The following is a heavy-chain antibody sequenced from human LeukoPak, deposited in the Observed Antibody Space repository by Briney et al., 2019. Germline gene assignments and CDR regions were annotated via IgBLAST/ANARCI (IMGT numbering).Heavy chain of an antibody. Sequence: PAASVKVSCKASGYTFTSYAMHWVRQAPGQRLEWMGWINAGNGNTKYSQEFQGRVTITRDTSASTAYMELSSLRSDDTAVYFCARMKGAGPGVNYFYMDVWGKGTTVTVSS. J-gene: IGHJ6*03. CDR2: INAGNGNT. CDR1: GYTFTSYA. V-gene: IGHV1-3*01. D-gene: IGHD6-19*01. CDR3: ARMKGAGPGVNYFYMDV.